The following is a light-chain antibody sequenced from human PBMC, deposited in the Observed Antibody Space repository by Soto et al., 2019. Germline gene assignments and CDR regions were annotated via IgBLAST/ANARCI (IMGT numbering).Light chain of an antibody. J-gene: IGKJ3*01. CDR1: QSVSSN. V-gene: IGKV3-15*01. CDR3: KQYNDWPFT. CDR2: GAS. Sequence: EIVMTQSPATLSVSPGERATLSCRASQSVSSNLAWYQQKPGQAPRLLIYGASTRATGFPARFSGSGSGTEFTLTITSLQSEDFAVYYCKQYNDWPFTFGPGTRVDIK.